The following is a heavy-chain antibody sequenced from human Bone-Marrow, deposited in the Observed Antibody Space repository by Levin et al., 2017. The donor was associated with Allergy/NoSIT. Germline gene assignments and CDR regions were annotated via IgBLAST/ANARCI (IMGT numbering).Heavy chain of an antibody. CDR2: IGSSGRTL. D-gene: IGHD5-18*01. CDR3: ARARGYNYGSHDYYFDF. CDR1: GFTFSDYE. J-gene: IGHJ4*02. V-gene: IGHV3-48*03. Sequence: GGSLRLSCAASGFTFSDYEFNWVRQAPGKGLQWISYIGSSGRTLHYADSVKGRFTISRDYAKNSLYLQMNSLRVGDTGIYYCARARGYNYGSHDYYFDFGGQGTLVNVSS.